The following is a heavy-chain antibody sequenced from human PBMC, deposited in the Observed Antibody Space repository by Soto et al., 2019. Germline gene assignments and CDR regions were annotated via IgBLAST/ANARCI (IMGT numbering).Heavy chain of an antibody. CDR1: GFSFSNYA. D-gene: IGHD6-13*01. Sequence: SLRLSCVASGFSFSNYAMSWVRQAPGKGLEWVSVISGSDGSTYYGDSVKGRFTISRDNSKNTLYLQMNSLRAEDTAVYYCAKDRERDAWYEDYWGQGTLVTVSS. V-gene: IGHV3-23*02. CDR3: AKDRERDAWYEDY. J-gene: IGHJ4*02. CDR2: ISGSDGST.